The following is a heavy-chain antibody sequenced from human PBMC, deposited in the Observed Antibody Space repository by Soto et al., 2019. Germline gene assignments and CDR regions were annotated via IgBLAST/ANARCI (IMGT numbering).Heavy chain of an antibody. CDR1: GDSVTSHY. CDR2: IYYSGST. D-gene: IGHD2-15*01. CDR3: AREGLHSKYMDV. Sequence: SETLSLTCSFSGDSVTSHYLTWIRQHPGKGLEWIGYIYYSGSTYYNPSLKSRVTISVDTSKNQFSLKLSSVTAADTAVYYCAREGLHSKYMDVWGKGTTVTVSS. V-gene: IGHV4-59*06. J-gene: IGHJ6*03.